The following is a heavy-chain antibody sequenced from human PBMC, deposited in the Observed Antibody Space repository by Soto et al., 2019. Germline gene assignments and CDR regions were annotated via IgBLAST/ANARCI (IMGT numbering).Heavy chain of an antibody. Sequence: EVQLLESGGGWVQPGGSLRLSCAASGFTFSSYAMSWVRQAPGKGLEWVSAISGSGGSTYYADSVKGRFTISRDNSKNTLYLKMNSLRAEDTAVYYCAKKVVVAAIIGYYYYGMDGWGQGTTVTVSS. CDR3: AKKVVVAAIIGYYYYGMDG. J-gene: IGHJ6*02. D-gene: IGHD2-15*01. CDR1: GFTFSSYA. V-gene: IGHV3-23*01. CDR2: ISGSGGST.